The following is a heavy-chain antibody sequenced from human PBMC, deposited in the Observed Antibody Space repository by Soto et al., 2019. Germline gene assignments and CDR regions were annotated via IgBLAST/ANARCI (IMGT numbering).Heavy chain of an antibody. CDR1: GYTFSNYG. V-gene: IGHV1-18*01. D-gene: IGHD6-19*01. CDR3: SRFIMVGGWFDPNYYRGMDV. CDR2: ISGYNGNT. Sequence: QVQLVQSGAEVKKPGASVTVSCKTSGYTFSNYGINWVRQAPGQGLEWMGWISGYNGNTNYAQTGQGRVTMTTDTSKGTVYMELRSLKSDDTAIYYCSRFIMVGGWFDPNYYRGMDVWGQGTTVTVSS. J-gene: IGHJ6*02.